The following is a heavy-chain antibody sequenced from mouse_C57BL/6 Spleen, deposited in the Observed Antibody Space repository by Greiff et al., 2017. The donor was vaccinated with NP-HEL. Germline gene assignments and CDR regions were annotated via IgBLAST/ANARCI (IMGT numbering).Heavy chain of an antibody. CDR3: ARLRGPAMDY. CDR1: GYTFTSYW. Sequence: QVQLKQPGAELVKPGASVKLSCKASGYTFTSYWMQWVKQRPGQGLEWIGEIDPSDSYTNYNQKFKGKATLTVDTSSSTAYMQLSSLTSEDSAVYYCARLRGPAMDYWGQGTSVTVSS. CDR2: IDPSDSYT. J-gene: IGHJ4*01. V-gene: IGHV1-50*01.